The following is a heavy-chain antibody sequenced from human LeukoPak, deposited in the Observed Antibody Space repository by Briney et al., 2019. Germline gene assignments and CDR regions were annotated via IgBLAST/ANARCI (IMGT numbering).Heavy chain of an antibody. V-gene: IGHV4-59*01. CDR2: FYYSGDA. J-gene: IGHJ4*02. CDR3: ATALRGEYLHN. Sequence: SETLSLTCTVSAESIRSYYWSWIRQPPGKGLEWIGNFYYSGDAKYNSSLKSRVTMSVDMSKDQFSLNLTSVTAADTAVYYCATALRGEYLHNWGQGTLVTVSS. D-gene: IGHD2/OR15-2a*01. CDR1: AESIRSYY.